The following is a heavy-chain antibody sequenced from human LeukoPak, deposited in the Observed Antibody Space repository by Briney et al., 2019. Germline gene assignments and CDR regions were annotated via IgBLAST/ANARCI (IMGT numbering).Heavy chain of an antibody. D-gene: IGHD3-3*01. V-gene: IGHV4-4*07. CDR1: GVSISNYY. CDR3: ASDREWLIDY. J-gene: IGHJ4*02. CDR2: MHTSGST. Sequence: SETLSLTCTVSGVSISNYYWNWIRQPAGKGQEWIGRMHTSGSTNYNPSLKSRVTMSVDTSKNQFSLKLSSVTAADTAVYYCASDREWLIDYWGQGTLVTVSS.